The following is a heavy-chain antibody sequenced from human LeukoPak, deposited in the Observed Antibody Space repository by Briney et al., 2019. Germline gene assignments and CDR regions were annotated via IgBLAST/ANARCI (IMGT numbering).Heavy chain of an antibody. D-gene: IGHD3-10*01. CDR1: XXTFXTXX. Sequence: GGXLRLSCAASXXTFXTXXXXXXXXXXGXXXXWXPTISGSGAGTHYADSVKGRFTISRDNSKNTLYLQMNSLRAEDXAVYYCAKDPGAFSGLGYDYWGQGTLVTVSS. J-gene: IGHJ4*02. CDR3: AKDPGAFSGLGYDY. V-gene: IGHV3-23*01. CDR2: ISGSGAGT.